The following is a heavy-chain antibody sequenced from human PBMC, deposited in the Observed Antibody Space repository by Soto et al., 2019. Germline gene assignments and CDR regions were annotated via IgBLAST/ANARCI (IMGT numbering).Heavy chain of an antibody. V-gene: IGHV4-59*01. CDR1: VVSISSYY. CDR3: ARTVTTKSVGCWLAP. Sequence: SETLSLTCTVSVVSISSYYWSCIRQPPGKGLEWIGYIYYSGSTNYNPSLKSRVTISVDTSKNQFSLKLSSVTAADTAVYYCARTVTTKSVGCWLAPGGQRTRVPVS. CDR2: IYYSGST. D-gene: IGHD4-17*01. J-gene: IGHJ5*02.